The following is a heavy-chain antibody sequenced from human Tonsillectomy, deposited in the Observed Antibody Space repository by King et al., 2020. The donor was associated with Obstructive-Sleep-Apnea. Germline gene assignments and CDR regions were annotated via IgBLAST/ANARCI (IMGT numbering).Heavy chain of an antibody. CDR2: INHSGST. CDR3: ARLQLGSGRSWFDP. CDR1: GGSFSGYY. J-gene: IGHJ5*02. D-gene: IGHD3-10*01. Sequence: VQLQQWGAGLLKPSETLSLTCAVYGGSFSGYYWSWIRQPPGKGLEYIGEINHSGSTNSNPSLNSRVTISVDTSKNQFSLKLSSVTAADTAVYYCARLQLGSGRSWFDPWGQGALVTVSS. V-gene: IGHV4-34*01.